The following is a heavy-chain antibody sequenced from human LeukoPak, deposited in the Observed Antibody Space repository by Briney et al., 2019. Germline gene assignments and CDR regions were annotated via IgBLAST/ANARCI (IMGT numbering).Heavy chain of an antibody. CDR1: GFTFNNYE. CDR3: ARGMSYYDSSGYYHDAFDI. Sequence: GGSLRLSCAASGFTFNNYEMNWVRQAPGKGLEWVSYISGSGSTIYYADSVKGRFTISRDNAKNSLNLQMNSLRAEDTAVYYCARGMSYYDSSGYYHDAFDIWGQGTMVTVSS. V-gene: IGHV3-48*03. CDR2: ISGSGSTI. J-gene: IGHJ3*02. D-gene: IGHD3-22*01.